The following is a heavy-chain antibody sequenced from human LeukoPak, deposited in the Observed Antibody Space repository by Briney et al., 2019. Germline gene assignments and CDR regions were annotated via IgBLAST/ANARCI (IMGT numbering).Heavy chain of an antibody. D-gene: IGHD3-16*01. CDR1: GFTFSSYS. CDR2: IRSDGSNE. CDR3: AKDGLWALVI. J-gene: IGHJ3*02. Sequence: GGSLRLSCAASGFTFSSYSMHWVRQAPGKGLEWVSYIRSDGSNEYYADSVKGRFTISRDHSKNTLYLQMNSLRAEDTAVYYCAKDGLWALVIWGQGTMVTVSA. V-gene: IGHV3-30*02.